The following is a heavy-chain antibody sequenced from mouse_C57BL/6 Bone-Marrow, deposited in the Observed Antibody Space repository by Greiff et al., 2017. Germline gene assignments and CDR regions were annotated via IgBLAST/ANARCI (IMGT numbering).Heavy chain of an antibody. V-gene: IGHV1-63*01. CDR3: TRLRFTTVVDWYFDV. CDR1: GYTFTSYW. D-gene: IGHD1-1*01. Sequence: VQLQQSGAELVRPGTSVTMSCKASGYTFTSYWIGWAKQRPGHGLVWIGDIYPGGGCTNYNEKFKSQATLTANKSSSTAYMQFSILTSEYSAISYCTRLRFTTVVDWYFDVWGTGTTVTVSS. J-gene: IGHJ1*03. CDR2: IYPGGGCT.